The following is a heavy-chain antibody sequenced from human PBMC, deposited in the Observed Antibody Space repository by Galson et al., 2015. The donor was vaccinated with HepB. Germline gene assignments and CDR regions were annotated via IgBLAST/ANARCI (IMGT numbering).Heavy chain of an antibody. J-gene: IGHJ4*02. CDR3: ARRYGDYLSFAF. D-gene: IGHD4-17*01. V-gene: IGHV5-51*03. CDR1: GYSFTRHW. Sequence: QSGAEVTKPGETLKISCKGSGYSFTRHWVAWVRQKPGKGLEWMGTIYPPDSKVRYSPSLQGQVTISADDSISTAYLQWNSLQASDTAIYYCARRYGDYLSFAFWGQGTQFTVSS. CDR2: IYPPDSKV.